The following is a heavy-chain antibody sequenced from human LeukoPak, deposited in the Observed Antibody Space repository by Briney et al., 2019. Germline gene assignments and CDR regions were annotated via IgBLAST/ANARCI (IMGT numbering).Heavy chain of an antibody. D-gene: IGHD1-26*01. CDR2: YDPEVGDT. Sequence: GASVKVSCKVSGYSLTELSMHWVRQAPGKGLEWIGGYDPEVGDTMYAQRFQGRVTMTEDTDTDTASMEMTSLTSADTAIYYCAADRLHSGAYRYWGQGTLVSVSS. J-gene: IGHJ4*02. CDR1: GYSLTELS. CDR3: AADRLHSGAYRY. V-gene: IGHV1-24*01.